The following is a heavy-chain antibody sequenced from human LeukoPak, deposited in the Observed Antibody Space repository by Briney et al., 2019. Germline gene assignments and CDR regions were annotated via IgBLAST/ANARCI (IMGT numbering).Heavy chain of an antibody. CDR1: GGSISSYY. D-gene: IGHD6-19*01. V-gene: IGHV4-4*07. Sequence: PSETLSLTCTVSGGSISSYYWSWIRQPAGKGLEWIGRIYTSGSTNYNPSLKSRVTMSVDTSKNQFSLKLSSVTAADTAVYYCAREQQWLGSDTQKALYYFDYWGQGTLVTVSS. CDR3: AREQQWLGSDTQKALYYFDY. J-gene: IGHJ4*02. CDR2: IYTSGST.